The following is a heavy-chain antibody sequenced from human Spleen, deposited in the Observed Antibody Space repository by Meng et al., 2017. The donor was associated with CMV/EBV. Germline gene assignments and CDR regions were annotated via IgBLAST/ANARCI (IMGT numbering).Heavy chain of an antibody. Sequence: SGFTFSSFAMSWVRQAPGKGLEWDSAITGSGGRTYYADSVKGRFTISRDNSKNTLYLQMNNLRAEDTAVYFCAKAFSSSWYREYYDYWGQGTLVTVSS. CDR2: ITGSGGRT. D-gene: IGHD6-13*01. V-gene: IGHV3-23*01. CDR1: GFTFSSFA. J-gene: IGHJ4*02. CDR3: AKAFSSSWYREYYDY.